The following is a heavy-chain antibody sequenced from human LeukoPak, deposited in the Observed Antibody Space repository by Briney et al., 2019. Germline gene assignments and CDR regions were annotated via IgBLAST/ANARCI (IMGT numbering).Heavy chain of an antibody. J-gene: IGHJ4*02. V-gene: IGHV1-18*01. CDR1: GGTFSSYA. D-gene: IGHD3-3*01. Sequence: ASVKVSCKASGGTFSSYAISWVRQAPGQGLEWMGWISAYNGNTNYAQKLQGRVTMTTDTSTSTAYMELRSLRSDDTAVYYCARDDFWSGYLFYWGQGTLVTVSS. CDR2: ISAYNGNT. CDR3: ARDDFWSGYLFY.